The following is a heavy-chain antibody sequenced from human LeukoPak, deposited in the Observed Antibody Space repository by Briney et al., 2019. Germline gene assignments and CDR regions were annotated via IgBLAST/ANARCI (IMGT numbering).Heavy chain of an antibody. V-gene: IGHV3-23*01. CDR1: GFTFSNYA. CDR3: AKDAAGPEY. D-gene: IGHD6-13*01. J-gene: IGHJ4*02. Sequence: PGGSLRLSCAASGFTFSNYAMNWVRQAPGMGLEWVSVISGSGGSTYYADSVKGRFTISRDNSKNTLFLQMNSLRVEDTAMYYCAKDAAGPEYWGQGTRVTVSS. CDR2: ISGSGGST.